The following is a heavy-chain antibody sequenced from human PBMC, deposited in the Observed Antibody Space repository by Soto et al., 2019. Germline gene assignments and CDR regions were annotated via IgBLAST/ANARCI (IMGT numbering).Heavy chain of an antibody. CDR1: GGSISSSSYY. D-gene: IGHD6-19*01. V-gene: IGHV4-39*02. CDR2: IYYSGST. J-gene: IGHJ3*02. Sequence: QLQLQESGPGLVKPSETLSLTCTVSGGSISSSSYYWGWIRQPPGKGLEWIGSIYYSGSTYYNPSRKSGVTISVARSKNHFSLKLSAVAAADAAGYDCASGSGWYGAGACEIWGQGTMVTVSS. CDR3: ASGSGWYGAGACEI.